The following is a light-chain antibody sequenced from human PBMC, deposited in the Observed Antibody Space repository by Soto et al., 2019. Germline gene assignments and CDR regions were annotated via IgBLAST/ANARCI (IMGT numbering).Light chain of an antibody. Sequence: QSVLTQPPSASGTPGQRVTISCSGSTSNIGRNTVHWYQQLPGTAPKLLIYSNNQRPSGVPDRFSGSKSGTSASLASSGLRSEDEADYYCGAWDVGLTGVVFGGGAKLTVL. CDR3: GAWDVGLTGVV. J-gene: IGLJ2*01. V-gene: IGLV1-44*01. CDR2: SNN. CDR1: TSNIGRNT.